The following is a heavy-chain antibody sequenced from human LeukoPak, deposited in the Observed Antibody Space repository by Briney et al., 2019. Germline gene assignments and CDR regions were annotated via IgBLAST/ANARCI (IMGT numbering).Heavy chain of an antibody. CDR3: SSACYHCLVDY. Sequence: SETLSLTCAVSGYSISSGYYWGWIRQPPGKGLEWIGGIYHSGSTYYNPSLKSRVTISVDTSKNQFSLKLSSVTAADTAVYYCSSACYHCLVDYWGQGTLVTVSS. D-gene: IGHD5-12*01. CDR2: IYHSGST. J-gene: IGHJ4*02. CDR1: GYSISSGYY. V-gene: IGHV4-38-2*01.